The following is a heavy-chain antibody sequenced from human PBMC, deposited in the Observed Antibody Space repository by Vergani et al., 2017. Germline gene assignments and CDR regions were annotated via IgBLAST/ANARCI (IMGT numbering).Heavy chain of an antibody. D-gene: IGHD3-3*01. CDR2: INSDGDST. CDR3: VRGGRGDHGDFWSRLGP. J-gene: IGHJ5*02. Sequence: VQLVESGGGLVQPGGSLRLSCTASGFTFSNYWMQWVRQAPGKGRMWVSRINSDGDSTSYADSVKGRFTIYKDNTVDMLSLQMNSLRPDDTAVYYCVRGGRGDHGDFWSRLGPWGQGTRVNVSS. CDR1: GFTFSNYW. V-gene: IGHV3-74*01.